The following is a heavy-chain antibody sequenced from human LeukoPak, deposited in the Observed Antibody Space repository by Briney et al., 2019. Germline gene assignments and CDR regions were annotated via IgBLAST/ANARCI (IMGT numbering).Heavy chain of an antibody. CDR2: IYYSGNT. CDR1: GGSISSYY. J-gene: IGHJ4*02. CDR3: ARHYGDYVGYDY. V-gene: IGHV4-59*01. Sequence: SETLSLTCTVSGGSISSYYWSWIRQLPGKGLEWIGYIYYSGNTNYNPSLKSRVTISVDTSKNQFSLKLSSVTAADTAVYYCARHYGDYVGYDYWGQGTLVTVSS. D-gene: IGHD4-17*01.